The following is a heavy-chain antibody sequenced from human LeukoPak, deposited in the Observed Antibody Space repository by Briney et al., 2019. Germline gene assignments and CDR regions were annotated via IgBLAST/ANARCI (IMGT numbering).Heavy chain of an antibody. Sequence: SQTLSLTCTVSGGSISSGSYYWSWIRQPAGKGLEWIGRIYTSGSTNYNPSLKSRVTISVDTSKNQFSLKLSSVTAADTAVYYCCLWLEEWLTGGSGAFDIWGQGTMVTVSS. CDR3: CLWLEEWLTGGSGAFDI. CDR2: IYTSGST. J-gene: IGHJ3*02. D-gene: IGHD3-3*01. V-gene: IGHV4-61*02. CDR1: GGSISSGSYY.